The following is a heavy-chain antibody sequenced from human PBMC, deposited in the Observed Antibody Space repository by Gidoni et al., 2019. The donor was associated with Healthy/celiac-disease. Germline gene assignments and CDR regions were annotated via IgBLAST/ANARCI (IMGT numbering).Heavy chain of an antibody. Sequence: QVQLVQSGAEVKKPGASVKVSCKASGYTFTGYYMHWVRQAPGQGLEWMGWINPNSGGTNYAQKFQGRVTMTRDTSISTAYMELSRLRSDDTAVYYCAREYYDSSGLSREFDYWGQGTLVTVSS. D-gene: IGHD3-22*01. CDR1: GYTFTGYY. CDR2: INPNSGGT. CDR3: AREYYDSSGLSREFDY. J-gene: IGHJ4*02. V-gene: IGHV1-2*02.